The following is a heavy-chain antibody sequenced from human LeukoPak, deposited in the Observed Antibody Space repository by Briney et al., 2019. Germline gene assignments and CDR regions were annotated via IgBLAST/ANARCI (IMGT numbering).Heavy chain of an antibody. J-gene: IGHJ6*03. D-gene: IGHD3-3*01. CDR1: GGSFSGYY. V-gene: IGHV4-34*01. CDR3: ARGKDDFWSGYYREYYYYYYYMDV. Sequence: SSETLSLTCTVYGGSFSGYYWSWIRQPPGKGLEWIGEINHSGSTNYNPSLKSRVTISVDTSKNQFSLKLSSVTAADTAVYYCARGKDDFWSGYYREYYYYYYYMDVWGKGTTVTVSS. CDR2: INHSGST.